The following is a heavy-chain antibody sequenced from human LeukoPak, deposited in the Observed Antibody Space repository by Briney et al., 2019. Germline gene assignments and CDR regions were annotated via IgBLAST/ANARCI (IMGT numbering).Heavy chain of an antibody. V-gene: IGHV4-39*07. D-gene: IGHD5-24*01. CDR3: ARDQMATVNAFDI. Sequence: SEALSLTCTVSGGSISSSSYYWGWIRQPPGKGLEWMGSIYYSGSTYYNPSLKSRVTISVDTSKNQFSLKLSSVTAADTAVYYCARDQMATVNAFDIWGQGTMVTVSS. CDR1: GGSISSSSYY. CDR2: IYYSGST. J-gene: IGHJ3*02.